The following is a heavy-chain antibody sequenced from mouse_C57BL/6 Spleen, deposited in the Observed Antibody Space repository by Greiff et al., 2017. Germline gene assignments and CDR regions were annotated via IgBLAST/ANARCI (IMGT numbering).Heavy chain of an antibody. CDR2: IDPSDSYT. Sequence: QVQLQQPGAELVKPGASVKLSCKASGYTFTSYWMQWVKQRPGQGLEWIGEIDPSDSYTNYNQKFKGKATLTVDTSSSTAYMQLSSLTSEDSAVYDCARGGDCYGSNPAWLAYWGQGTLVTVSA. J-gene: IGHJ3*01. D-gene: IGHD1-1*01. V-gene: IGHV1-50*01. CDR3: ARGGDCYGSNPAWLAY. CDR1: GYTFTSYW.